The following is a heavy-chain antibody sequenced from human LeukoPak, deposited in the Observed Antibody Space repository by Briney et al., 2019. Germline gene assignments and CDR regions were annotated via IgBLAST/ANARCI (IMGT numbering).Heavy chain of an antibody. V-gene: IGHV4-34*01. Sequence: SETLSLTCAVYGGSFSGYYWSWIRQPPGKGLEWIGEINHSGSTNYNPSLKSRVTISVDTSKNQFSLKLSSVTAADTAVYYCASSRSYEIPFDYWGQGTLVTVSS. CDR3: ASSRSYEIPFDY. J-gene: IGHJ4*02. CDR2: INHSGST. D-gene: IGHD1-26*01. CDR1: GGSFSGYY.